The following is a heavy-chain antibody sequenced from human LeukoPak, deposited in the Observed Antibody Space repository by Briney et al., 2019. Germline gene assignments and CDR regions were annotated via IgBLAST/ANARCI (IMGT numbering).Heavy chain of an antibody. Sequence: ASVKVSCKASGYTFTGYYMHWVRQAPGQGLEWMGWINPNSGGTNYAQKFQGRVTMTRDTSISTAYMELSRLRSDDTAVYYCARGRSGSSGYYRNTNDYWGQGTLVTVSS. CDR2: INPNSGGT. CDR1: GYTFTGYY. J-gene: IGHJ4*02. V-gene: IGHV1-2*02. D-gene: IGHD3-22*01. CDR3: ARGRSGSSGYYRNTNDY.